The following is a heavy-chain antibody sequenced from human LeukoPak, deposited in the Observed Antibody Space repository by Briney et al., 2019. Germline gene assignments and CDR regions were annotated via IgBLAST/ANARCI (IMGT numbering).Heavy chain of an antibody. Sequence: GGSLRLSCAASGFTFSSYWMQWVRXAXGXGLVWVSRINRDGSSTSYADSVQGRFTISRDNAKNTLYLQMNSLRAEDTAVYYCAREGPTVTTHMDVWGKGTTVTVSS. D-gene: IGHD4-17*01. CDR3: AREGPTVTTHMDV. V-gene: IGHV3-74*01. CDR1: GFTFSSYW. CDR2: INRDGSST. J-gene: IGHJ6*03.